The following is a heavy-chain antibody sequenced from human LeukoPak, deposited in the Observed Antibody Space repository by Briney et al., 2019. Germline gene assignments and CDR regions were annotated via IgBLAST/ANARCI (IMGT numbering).Heavy chain of an antibody. D-gene: IGHD2-8*01. CDR3: ASSPLMVYAFDI. CDR1: GGSISSYY. V-gene: IGHV4-59*01. Sequence: SETLSLTCTVSGGSISSYYWSWIRQPPGKGLEWIGYIYYSGSTNYNPSLKSRVTISVDTSKNQFSLKLSSVTAADTAVYYCASSPLMVYAFDIWGQGTMVTVSS. CDR2: IYYSGST. J-gene: IGHJ3*02.